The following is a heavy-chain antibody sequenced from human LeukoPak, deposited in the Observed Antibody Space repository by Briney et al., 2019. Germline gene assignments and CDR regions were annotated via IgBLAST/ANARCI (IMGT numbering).Heavy chain of an antibody. V-gene: IGHV3-43D*03. J-gene: IGHJ6*03. CDR1: GFTFDDYA. Sequence: GGSLRLSCAASGFTFDDYAMHWVRQAPGEGLEWVSLISWDGGSTYYADSVKGRFTISRDNSKNSLYLQMNSLRAEDTALYYCAKSRHPRIAAAGYYYYYYMDVWGKGTTVTVSS. CDR2: ISWDGGST. CDR3: AKSRHPRIAAAGYYYYYYMDV. D-gene: IGHD6-13*01.